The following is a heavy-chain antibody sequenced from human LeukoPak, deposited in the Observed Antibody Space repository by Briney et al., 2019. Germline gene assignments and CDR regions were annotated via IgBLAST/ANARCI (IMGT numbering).Heavy chain of an antibody. D-gene: IGHD3-10*01. CDR1: GYTFTSYD. CDR3: ARGCRPYYYGSGSYSD. Sequence: ASVKVSCKASGYTFTSYDINWVRQATGQGLEWMGWMNPNSGNTGCAQKFQGRVTMTRNTSISTAYMELSSLRSEDTAVYYCARGCRPYYYGSGSYSDWGQGTLVTVSS. V-gene: IGHV1-8*01. J-gene: IGHJ4*02. CDR2: MNPNSGNT.